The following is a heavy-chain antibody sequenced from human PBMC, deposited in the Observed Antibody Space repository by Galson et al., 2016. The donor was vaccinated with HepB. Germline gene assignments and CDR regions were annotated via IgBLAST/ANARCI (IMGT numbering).Heavy chain of an antibody. Sequence: SLRLSCAASGYIFRSHGIHWVRQAPGKGLEWVAVVWYDGSKGYYADSVKGRFTVSKDNPKNTAYLQMNSLRVEDTAVYYCARRTLPGYFDPWGQGTLVTVSS. CDR3: ARRTLPGYFDP. CDR2: VWYDGSKG. V-gene: IGHV3-33*01. CDR1: GYIFRSHG. J-gene: IGHJ5*02. D-gene: IGHD4-23*01.